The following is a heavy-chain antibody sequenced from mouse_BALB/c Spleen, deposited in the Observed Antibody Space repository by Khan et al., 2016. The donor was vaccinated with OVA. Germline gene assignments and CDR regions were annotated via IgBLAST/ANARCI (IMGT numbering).Heavy chain of an antibody. CDR2: INTYTGEP. Sequence: QIQLVQSGPELKKPGETVKISCKASGYTFTNYGMNWVKQSPGKALKWMGWINTYTGEPTYADDFKGRFAFSLETSASTAYLQINNLKNEDTATYVCARAPDLSYTLDHWGQGTSVTVSS. CDR1: GYTFTNYG. V-gene: IGHV9-3-1*01. J-gene: IGHJ4*01. CDR3: ARAPDLSYTLDH.